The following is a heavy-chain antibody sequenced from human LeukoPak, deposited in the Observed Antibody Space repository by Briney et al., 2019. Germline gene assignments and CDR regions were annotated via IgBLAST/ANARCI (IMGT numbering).Heavy chain of an antibody. Sequence: SETLSLTCAVYGGSFSGYYWSWIRQPPGEGLEWIGEINHSGSTNYNPSLKSRVTISVDTSKNQFSLKLSSVTAADTAVYYCARSPASSTSDYWGQGTLVTVSS. V-gene: IGHV4-34*01. CDR1: GGSFSGYY. CDR2: INHSGST. CDR3: ARSPASSTSDY. D-gene: IGHD2-2*01. J-gene: IGHJ4*02.